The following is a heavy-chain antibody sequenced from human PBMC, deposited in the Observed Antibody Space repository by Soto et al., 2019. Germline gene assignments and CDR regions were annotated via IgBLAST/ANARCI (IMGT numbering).Heavy chain of an antibody. CDR2: IYYSGST. V-gene: IGHV4-61*01. CDR1: GGSDSSGSYY. D-gene: IGHD5-18*01. Sequence: QVQLQESGPGLVKPSETLSLTCTVSGGSDSSGSYYWSWIRQPPGKGLEWIGYIYYSGSTNYNSSLKSRVTISVDTSKNQFSLKLSSVTAADTAVYYCAGEGYGPYYFYYYAMDVWGQGTTVTVSS. CDR3: AGEGYGPYYFYYYAMDV. J-gene: IGHJ6*02.